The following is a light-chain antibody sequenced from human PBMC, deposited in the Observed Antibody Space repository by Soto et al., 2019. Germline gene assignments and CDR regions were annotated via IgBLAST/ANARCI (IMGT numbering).Light chain of an antibody. CDR3: QSYDSSLSALYV. Sequence: QSVLTQPPSVSGAPWQRVTISCTGSSSNIGAGYDVPWYQQLPGTAPKVLIYGNNNRPSGVPDRFSGSKSDTSASLAITGLQADDEADYYCQSYDSSLSALYVFGTGTKLTVL. CDR1: SSNIGAGYD. V-gene: IGLV1-40*01. CDR2: GNN. J-gene: IGLJ1*01.